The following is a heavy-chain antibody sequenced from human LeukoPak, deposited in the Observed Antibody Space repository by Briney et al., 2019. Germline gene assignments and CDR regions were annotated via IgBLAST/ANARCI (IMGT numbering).Heavy chain of an antibody. CDR3: ARDRRDGYDFWSGDSPFDY. Sequence: GGSLRLSCAASGFTFSDYYMSWIRQAPGKGLEWVSYISSSGSTIYYADSVKGRFTISRDNAKNSLYLQMNSLRAEDTAVYYCARDRRDGYDFWSGDSPFDYWGQGTLVTVSS. V-gene: IGHV3-11*04. J-gene: IGHJ4*02. D-gene: IGHD3-3*01. CDR1: GFTFSDYY. CDR2: ISSSGSTI.